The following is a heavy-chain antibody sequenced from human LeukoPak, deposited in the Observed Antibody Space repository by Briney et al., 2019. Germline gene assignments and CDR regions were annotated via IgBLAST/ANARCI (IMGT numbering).Heavy chain of an antibody. V-gene: IGHV1-2*02. CDR3: ARADFIDAGPYLIGP. CDR2: INTKSGRT. D-gene: IGHD3-3*01. CDR1: GYSSTDYY. J-gene: IGHJ5*02. Sequence: ASVRVSCKTSGYSSTDYYIHWVRQAPGQGLEWMGWINTKSGRTSSARKFQGRVTMTRDPSITTVYMDMAWLTSDDTAIYFCARADFIDAGPYLIGPWGQGTLVTVSS.